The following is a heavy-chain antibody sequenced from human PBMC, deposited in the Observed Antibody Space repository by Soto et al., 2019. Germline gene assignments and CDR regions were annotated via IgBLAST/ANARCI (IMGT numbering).Heavy chain of an antibody. J-gene: IGHJ6*02. V-gene: IGHV3-13*04. D-gene: IGHD6-19*01. CDR2: IGTAGDT. CDR3: ARGTHSEGEIDIALAGPSIGYYFGMDV. CDR1: GFTFSSYD. Sequence: GGSLRLSCAASGFTFSSYDMHWVRQATGKGLEWVSAIGTAGDTYYPGSVKGRFTISRENAKNSFYLQMNSLRAGDTAVYYCARGTHSEGEIDIALAGPSIGYYFGMDVWGQGTTVTVSS.